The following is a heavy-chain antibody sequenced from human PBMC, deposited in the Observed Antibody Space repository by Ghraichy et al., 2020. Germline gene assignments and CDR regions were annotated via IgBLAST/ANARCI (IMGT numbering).Heavy chain of an antibody. CDR1: GFTFSSYW. CDR2: IKQDGSEK. D-gene: IGHD3-16*02. J-gene: IGHJ4*02. Sequence: GGSLRLSCAASGFTFSSYWMSWVRQAPGKGLEWVANIKQDGSEKYYVDSVMGRFTISRDNAKNSLYLQMNSLRAEDTAVYYCARESDYVWGSYPGYWGQGTLVTVSS. V-gene: IGHV3-7*03. CDR3: ARESDYVWGSYPGY.